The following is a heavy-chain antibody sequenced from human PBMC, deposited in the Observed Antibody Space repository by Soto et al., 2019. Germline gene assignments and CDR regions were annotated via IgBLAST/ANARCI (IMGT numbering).Heavy chain of an antibody. CDR2: IYHSGST. J-gene: IGHJ4*02. CDR3: ASWLTSGYFDY. D-gene: IGHD3-10*01. Sequence: SETLSLTCAVSGGSISSSDWWSWVRQPPGKGLEWIGEIYHSGSTNYNPSLKSRVTISVDKSKNQFSLKLSSVTAADTAVYYCASWLTSGYFDYWGQGTLVTVSS. V-gene: IGHV4-4*02. CDR1: GGSISSSDW.